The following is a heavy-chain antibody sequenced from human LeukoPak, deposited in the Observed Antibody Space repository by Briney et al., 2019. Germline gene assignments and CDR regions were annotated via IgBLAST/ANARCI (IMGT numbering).Heavy chain of an antibody. CDR3: ARQPGRSGSYYPYYYYGMDV. D-gene: IGHD3-10*01. Sequence: SETLSLTCAVYGGSFSGYYWSWIRQPPGKGLEWIGEINHSGSTNYNPSLKSRVTISVDTFKNQFSLKLSSVTAADPAVYYCARQPGRSGSYYPYYYYGMDVWGKGTTVTVSS. CDR2: INHSGST. V-gene: IGHV4-34*01. J-gene: IGHJ6*04. CDR1: GGSFSGYY.